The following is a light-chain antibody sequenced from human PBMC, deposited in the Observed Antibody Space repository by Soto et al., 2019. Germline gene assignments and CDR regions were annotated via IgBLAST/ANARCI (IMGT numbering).Light chain of an antibody. CDR1: QSVGSN. V-gene: IGKV3D-15*01. CDR2: GAS. J-gene: IGKJ2*01. CDR3: RHYKGGPPYT. Sequence: EIVMTQSPATLSVSPGERATLACRASQSVGSNLAWYQQKPGQAPRLLIYGASTRAPGIPARFSGSGSGTEFTLTISSLQSEDFAFLYCRHYKGGPPYTFGQGSRLEI.